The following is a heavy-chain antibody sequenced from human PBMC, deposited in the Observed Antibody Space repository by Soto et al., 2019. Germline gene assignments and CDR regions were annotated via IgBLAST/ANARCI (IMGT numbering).Heavy chain of an antibody. CDR1: GYTFTSYA. CDR2: INAGNGNT. D-gene: IGHD6-19*01. V-gene: IGHV1-3*05. CDR3: ARSTGIAVADY. J-gene: IGHJ4*02. Sequence: QVQLVQSGAEEKKPGASVKVSCKASGYTFTSYAMHWVRQAPGQRLEWMGWINAGNGNTKYSQKFQGRVTITRDTSASKAYKEVSSLRSEDTAVYYCARSTGIAVADYWGQENLVTVSS.